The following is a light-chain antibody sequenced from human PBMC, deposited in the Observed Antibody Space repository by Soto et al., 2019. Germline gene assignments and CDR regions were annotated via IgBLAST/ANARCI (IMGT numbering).Light chain of an antibody. J-gene: IGKJ4*01. CDR2: GAS. Sequence: EIVMTQSPATLSVSPGERAALSCRASQSVSNNLAWYQQKPGQAPRLLMFGASTRAAAIPDRFSGSGSGTEFTLTISSLQSEDFAVYYCQQYNIWPVTFGGGTKVEVK. V-gene: IGKV3-15*01. CDR1: QSVSNN. CDR3: QQYNIWPVT.